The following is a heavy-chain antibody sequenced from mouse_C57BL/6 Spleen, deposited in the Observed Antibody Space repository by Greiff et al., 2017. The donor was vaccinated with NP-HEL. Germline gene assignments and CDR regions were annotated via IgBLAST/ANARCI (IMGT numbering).Heavy chain of an antibody. CDR2: IDPENGDT. D-gene: IGHD3-1*01. J-gene: IGHJ2*01. CDR3: TTSGLRYLDY. V-gene: IGHV14-4*01. Sequence: VQLKESGAELVRPGASVKLSCTASGFNIKDDYMHWVKQRPEQGLEWIGWIDPENGDTEYASKFQGKATITADTSSNTAYLQLSSLTSEDTAVYYCTTSGLRYLDYWGQGTTLTVSS. CDR1: GFNIKDDY.